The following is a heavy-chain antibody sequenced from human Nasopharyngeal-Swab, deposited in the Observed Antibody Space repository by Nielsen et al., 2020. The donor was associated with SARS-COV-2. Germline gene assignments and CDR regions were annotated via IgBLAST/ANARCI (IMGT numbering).Heavy chain of an antibody. J-gene: IGHJ6*03. Sequence: GESLKISCAASGFTVSNYWMTWVRQAPGKGLEWVATIEDYGSEEYYVDSVKGRFTISRDNAKNSLYLQMNSLRAEDTAVYYCAREGSDSSGPGEYYYFYMDVWGKGTTVTVSS. CDR2: IEDYGSEE. CDR3: AREGSDSSGPGEYYYFYMDV. CDR1: GFTVSNYW. V-gene: IGHV3-7*01. D-gene: IGHD6-19*01.